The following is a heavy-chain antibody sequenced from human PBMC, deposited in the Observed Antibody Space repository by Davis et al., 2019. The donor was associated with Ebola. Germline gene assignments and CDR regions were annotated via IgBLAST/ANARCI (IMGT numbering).Heavy chain of an antibody. CDR2: IYHSGST. D-gene: IGHD1-26*01. CDR1: GGSFSGYY. J-gene: IGHJ4*02. V-gene: IGHV4-34*01. CDR3: ARGSWGY. Sequence: MPSETLSLTCAVYGGSFSGYYWSWIRQPPGKGLEWIGEIYHSGSTNYNPSLKSRVTISVDKSKNQFSLKLSSVTAADTAVYYCARGSWGYWGQGTLVTVSS.